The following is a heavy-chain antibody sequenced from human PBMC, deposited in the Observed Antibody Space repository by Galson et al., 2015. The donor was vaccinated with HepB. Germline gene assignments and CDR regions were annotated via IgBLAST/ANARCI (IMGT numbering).Heavy chain of an antibody. Sequence: SLRLSCAASGFTFNNAWMSWVCQAPGKGLEWVGRSKSKSDGGATDYAAPVKGRFTISRDDSKNTLDLQMNSLKTEDTAVYYCTTCGYSISVACYWGQGTLATVSS. CDR2: SKSKSDGGAT. D-gene: IGHD4-11*01. J-gene: IGHJ4*02. V-gene: IGHV3-15*01. CDR1: GFTFNNAW. CDR3: TTCGYSISVACY.